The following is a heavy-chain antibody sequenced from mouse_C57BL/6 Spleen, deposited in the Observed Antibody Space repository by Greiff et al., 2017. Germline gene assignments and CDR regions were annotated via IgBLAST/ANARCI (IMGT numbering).Heavy chain of an antibody. Sequence: QVQLKQSGAELVRPGASVTLSCKASGYTFTDYEMHWVKQTPVHGLEWIGAIDPETGGTASNQKFKGKAILTADKSSSTAYMELRSLTSEDSAVYYCARIRTYAMDYWGQGTSVTVSS. CDR2: IDPETGGT. CDR1: GYTFTDYE. J-gene: IGHJ4*01. D-gene: IGHD1-1*01. CDR3: ARIRTYAMDY. V-gene: IGHV1-15*01.